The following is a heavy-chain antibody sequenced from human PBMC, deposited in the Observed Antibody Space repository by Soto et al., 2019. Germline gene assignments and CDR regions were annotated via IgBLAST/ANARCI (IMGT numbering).Heavy chain of an antibody. CDR3: AVLLRGYFDY. Sequence: EVQLVESGGGLVKPGGSLRLSCAASGFTFRSYSMNWVRQAPGKGLEWVSSISSSSSYIYYADSVKGRFTISRDNAKNSLYLQMNSLRAEDTAVYYCAVLLRGYFDYWGQGTLVTVSS. CDR2: ISSSSSYI. V-gene: IGHV3-21*01. D-gene: IGHD2-21*01. J-gene: IGHJ4*02. CDR1: GFTFRSYS.